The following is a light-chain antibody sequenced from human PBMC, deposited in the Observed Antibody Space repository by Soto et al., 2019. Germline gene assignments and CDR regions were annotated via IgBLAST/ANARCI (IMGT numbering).Light chain of an antibody. CDR3: SSYAGTYSFV. CDR1: SSDVGGYNF. J-gene: IGLJ1*01. CDR2: DVS. V-gene: IGLV2-11*01. Sequence: QSALTQPRSVSGSPGQSVTISCTGTSSDVGGYNFVSWYQQHPGKAPKVMIFDVSKRPSGVPDRFSGSKSDNTASLTISGLQAEDEADYYSSSYAGTYSFVFGTGTKVTVL.